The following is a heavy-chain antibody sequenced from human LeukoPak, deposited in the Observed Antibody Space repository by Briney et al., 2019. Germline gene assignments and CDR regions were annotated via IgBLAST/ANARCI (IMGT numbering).Heavy chain of an antibody. V-gene: IGHV4-31*03. CDR1: GGSISSGGYY. D-gene: IGHD3-10*01. CDR2: IYYSGST. CDR3: ARGGLLWFGESPFFDY. Sequence: PSQTLSLTCTVSGGSISSGGYYWSWIRQHPGKGLQWIGYIYYSGSTYYIPSLKSRVTISVDTSKNQFSLTLRSVTAADTAVYYCARGGLLWFGESPFFDYWGQGTLVTVSS. J-gene: IGHJ4*02.